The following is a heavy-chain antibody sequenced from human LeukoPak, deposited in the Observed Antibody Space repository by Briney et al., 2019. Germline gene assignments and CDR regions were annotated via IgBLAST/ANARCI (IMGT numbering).Heavy chain of an antibody. CDR2: IWYDGSNK. CDR3: ARSLPIVVVPAASQRRRNYYYYGMDV. CDR1: GFTFSSYA. J-gene: IGHJ6*02. D-gene: IGHD2-2*01. Sequence: GGSLRLSCAASGFTFSSYAMSWVRQAPGKGLEWVAVIWYDGSNKYYADSVKGRFTISRDNSKNTLYLQMNSLRAEDTAVYYCARSLPIVVVPAASQRRRNYYYYGMDVWGQGTTVTVSS. V-gene: IGHV3-33*08.